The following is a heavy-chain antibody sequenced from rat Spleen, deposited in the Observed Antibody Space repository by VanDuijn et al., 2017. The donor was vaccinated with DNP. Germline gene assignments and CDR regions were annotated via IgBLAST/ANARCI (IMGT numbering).Heavy chain of an antibody. CDR2: ISYDGGST. D-gene: IGHD3-8*01. CDR1: GFIFSHYY. J-gene: IGHJ2*01. V-gene: IGHV5-20*01. CDR3: TSNPHIRTAAPFDY. Sequence: EVQLVESGGGLVHPGRPMKFSCAASGFIFSHYYMAWVRQAPTKGLEWVASISYDGGSTYYRDSVKGRFSLSRDNAKSTLYLQGNSLRSEDTATYYCTSNPHIRTAAPFDYWGQGVMVTVSS.